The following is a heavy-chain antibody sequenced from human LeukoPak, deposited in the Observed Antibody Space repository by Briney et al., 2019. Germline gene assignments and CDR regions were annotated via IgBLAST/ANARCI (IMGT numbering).Heavy chain of an antibody. CDR1: GGTFSSYT. CDR2: IIPILGVA. J-gene: IGHJ5*02. Sequence: SSVKVSCKASGGTFSSYTISWVRQAPGQGLEWMGRIIPILGVANYAQKFQGRVTITAAKSTSTAYMEPSSLRSEETAVYYCASLERYCSSTSCSKGKNWFDPWGQGTLVTVSS. CDR3: ASLERYCSSTSCSKGKNWFDP. D-gene: IGHD2-2*01. V-gene: IGHV1-69*02.